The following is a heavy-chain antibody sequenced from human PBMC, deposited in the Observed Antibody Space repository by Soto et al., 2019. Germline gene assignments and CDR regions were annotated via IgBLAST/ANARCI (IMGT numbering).Heavy chain of an antibody. CDR3: ARARNYYGSGSYYSYYMDV. CDR1: GGTFSSYT. D-gene: IGHD3-10*01. V-gene: IGHV1-69*02. J-gene: IGHJ6*03. CDR2: IIPILGIA. Sequence: QVQLVQSGAEVKKPGSSVKVSCKASGGTFSSYTISWVRQAPGQGLEWMGRIIPILGIANYAQKFQGRVTITADKSTSTAYMELSSLRSEDTAVYYCARARNYYGSGSYYSYYMDVWCKGTTVTVSS.